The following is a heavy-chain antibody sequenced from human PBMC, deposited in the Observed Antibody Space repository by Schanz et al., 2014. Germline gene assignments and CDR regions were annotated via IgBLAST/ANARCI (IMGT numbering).Heavy chain of an antibody. V-gene: IGHV3-33*01. CDR3: ARDGDFDY. CDR2: IWYDGSNK. CDR1: GFTFSSYG. Sequence: QVQLVESGGGVVQPGRSLRLSCAASGFTFSSYGMHWVRQAPGKGLEWVAIIWYDGSNKYYADSVKGRFTISRDNSKNTLFPQMSSLRAEDTAVYYCARDGDFDYWGQGTLVTVSS. J-gene: IGHJ4*02.